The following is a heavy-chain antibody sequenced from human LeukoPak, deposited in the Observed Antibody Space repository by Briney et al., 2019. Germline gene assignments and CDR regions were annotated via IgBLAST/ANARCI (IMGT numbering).Heavy chain of an antibody. CDR2: INPNSGGT. Sequence: ASVKVSCKASGYTFTDYYMHWVRQAPGQGLKWMGWINPNSGGTNYAQKFQGRVTMTRDTSISTAYMELSRLRSDDTAVYYCAKGYDFWSGYYSAAEYFQHWGQGTLVTVSS. J-gene: IGHJ1*01. CDR1: GYTFTDYY. CDR3: AKGYDFWSGYYSAAEYFQH. V-gene: IGHV1-2*02. D-gene: IGHD3-3*01.